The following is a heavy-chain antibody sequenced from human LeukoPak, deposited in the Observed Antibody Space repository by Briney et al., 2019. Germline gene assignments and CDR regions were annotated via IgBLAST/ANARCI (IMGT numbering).Heavy chain of an antibody. CDR2: ISYIGCT. V-gene: IGHV4-59*11. Sequence: SETLSLTCAVSADSFSSHYWTWIRQPPGKGLEWIGYISYIGCTNYNPSLKSRVTISIDTSKNQFSLKLTSVIAADTAVYYCARDLVTVTKGFDIWGQGTMVSVSS. CDR1: ADSFSSHY. CDR3: ARDLVTVTKGFDI. D-gene: IGHD4-17*01. J-gene: IGHJ3*02.